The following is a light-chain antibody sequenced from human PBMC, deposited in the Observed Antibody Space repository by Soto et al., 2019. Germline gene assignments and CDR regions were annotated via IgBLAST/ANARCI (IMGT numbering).Light chain of an antibody. CDR2: GAS. V-gene: IGKV3-20*01. CDR3: QQYGSSPTYT. CDR1: QSVSSSY. Sequence: EIVLTQSPGTLSLSPGERATLSCRASQSVSSSYLGWYQQKPGQAPRLLIYGASSRATGIPDRFSGSGSGTDFTLTIRRLEPEDFAVYYCQQYGSSPTYTFGQGTKLEIK. J-gene: IGKJ2*01.